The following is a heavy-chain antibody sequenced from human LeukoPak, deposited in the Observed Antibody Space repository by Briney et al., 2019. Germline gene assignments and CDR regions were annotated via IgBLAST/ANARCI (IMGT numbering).Heavy chain of an antibody. CDR3: ARGGGAYCGDDCYRTFDY. D-gene: IGHD2-21*02. CDR2: IYSGGST. Sequence: GGSLRLSCAASGLIVSNSYMSWVRQAPGEGLDWVSVIYSGGSTYYADSVKGRFTISRDSSKNTLFLQMNDLRPEDTAVYYCARGGGAYCGDDCYRTFDYWGQGTLVTVSS. J-gene: IGHJ4*02. V-gene: IGHV3-66*02. CDR1: GLIVSNSY.